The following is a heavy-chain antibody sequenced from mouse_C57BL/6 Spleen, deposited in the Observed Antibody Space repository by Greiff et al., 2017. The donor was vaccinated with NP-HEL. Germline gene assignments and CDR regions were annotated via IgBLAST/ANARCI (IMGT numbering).Heavy chain of an antibody. Sequence: VQLQQPGAELVRPGSSVKLSCKASGYTFTSYWMDWVKQRPGQGLEWIGNIYPSDSETHYNQKFKDKATLTVDKSSSTAYMQLSSLTSEDSAVYYCARDGDGYSYAMDYWGQGTSVTVSS. CDR2: IYPSDSET. CDR3: ARDGDGYSYAMDY. CDR1: GYTFTSYW. D-gene: IGHD2-3*01. J-gene: IGHJ4*01. V-gene: IGHV1-61*01.